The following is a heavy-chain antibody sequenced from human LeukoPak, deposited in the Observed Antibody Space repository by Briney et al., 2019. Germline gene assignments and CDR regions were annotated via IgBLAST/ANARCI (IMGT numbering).Heavy chain of an antibody. V-gene: IGHV3-23*01. D-gene: IGHD3-9*01. Sequence: TGGSLRLSCAASGFTFNSYAMSWVRQAPGKGLEWVSVVSGSGSSTYYADSVKGRFTISRDNSKNTLYLQMNSLRAEDTAVYFCAKAQRTIRQYFYDGMDVWGQGATVTVSS. J-gene: IGHJ6*02. CDR2: VSGSGSST. CDR1: GFTFNSYA. CDR3: AKAQRTIRQYFYDGMDV.